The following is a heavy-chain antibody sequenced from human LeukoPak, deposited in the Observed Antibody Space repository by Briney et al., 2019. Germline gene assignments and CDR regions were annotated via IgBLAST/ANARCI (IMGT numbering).Heavy chain of an antibody. Sequence: SVKVSCKVSGDTFNSYAVAWVRQAPGQGLEWMGLIIPAFGTTHYAQRFQGRVTITSDKSTTTAYKELGSLRSEDTAVYYCAREYYGSGSYYDGYYFDFWGQGTLVTVSS. CDR3: AREYYGSGSYYDGYYFDF. J-gene: IGHJ4*02. D-gene: IGHD3-10*01. CDR2: IIPAFGTT. CDR1: GDTFNSYA. V-gene: IGHV1-69*06.